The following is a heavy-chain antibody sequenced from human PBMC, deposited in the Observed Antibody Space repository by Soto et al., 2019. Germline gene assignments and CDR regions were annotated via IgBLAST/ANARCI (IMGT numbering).Heavy chain of an antibody. Sequence: WASVKVSCKASGYTFTGYYMHWVRQAPGQGLEWMGGIIPIFGTANYAQKFQGRVTITADESTSTAYMELSSLRSEDTAVYYCARPDLRGYSGYDWGYWGHGTLVTVSS. J-gene: IGHJ4*01. D-gene: IGHD5-12*01. CDR1: GYTFTGYY. CDR2: IIPIFGTA. CDR3: ARPDLRGYSGYDWGY. V-gene: IGHV1-69*01.